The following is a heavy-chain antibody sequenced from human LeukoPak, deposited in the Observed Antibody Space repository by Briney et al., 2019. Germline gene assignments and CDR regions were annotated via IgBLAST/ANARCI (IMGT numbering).Heavy chain of an antibody. J-gene: IGHJ5*02. CDR3: ARDYGYNWNYGGGGWFDP. Sequence: ASVKVSCKASGGTFSSYAMSWVRQAPGQGVEWMGRIIPIFGTANYAQKFQGSVTITTDESTSTAYMELSSLRSEDTAVYYCARDYGYNWNYGGGGWFDPWGQGTLVTVSS. D-gene: IGHD1-7*01. CDR2: IIPIFGTA. V-gene: IGHV1-69*05. CDR1: GGTFSSYA.